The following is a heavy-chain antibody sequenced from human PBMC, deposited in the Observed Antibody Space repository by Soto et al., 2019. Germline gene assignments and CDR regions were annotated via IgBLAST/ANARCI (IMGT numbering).Heavy chain of an antibody. CDR1: GYTFTSYG. V-gene: IGHV1-18*01. J-gene: IGHJ6*02. CDR2: ISAYNGNT. Sequence: ASVKVSCKASGYTFTSYGISWVRQAPGQRLEWMGWISAYNGNTNYAQKLQGRVTMTTDTSTSTAYMELRSLRSDDTAVYYCARDPATTPAYLFVGEYYYGMDVWGQGTTVTVSS. D-gene: IGHD5-12*01. CDR3: ARDPATTPAYLFVGEYYYGMDV.